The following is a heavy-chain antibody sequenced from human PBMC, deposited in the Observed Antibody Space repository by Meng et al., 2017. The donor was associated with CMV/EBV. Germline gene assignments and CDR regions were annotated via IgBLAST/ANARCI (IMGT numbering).Heavy chain of an antibody. CDR1: GFTFSSYS. D-gene: IGHD1-14*01. Sequence: GGSLRLSCAAPGFTFSSYSMNWVRQAPGKGLEWVSSISSSSSYIYYADSVKGRFTISRDNAKNSLYLQMNSLRAEDTAVYYCARAPELGLYYFDYWGQGTLVTVSS. J-gene: IGHJ4*02. CDR2: ISSSSSYI. V-gene: IGHV3-21*01. CDR3: ARAPELGLYYFDY.